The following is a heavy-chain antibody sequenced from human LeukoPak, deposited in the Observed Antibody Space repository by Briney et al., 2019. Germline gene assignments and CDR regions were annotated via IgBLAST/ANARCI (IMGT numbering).Heavy chain of an antibody. CDR3: ARVSPNTVTTLQYFDY. D-gene: IGHD4-17*01. CDR2: INSDGSST. CDR1: GFTFSSYW. V-gene: IGHV3-74*01. J-gene: IGHJ4*02. Sequence: PGVSLRLSCAASGFTFSSYWMHWVRQAPGKGLVWVSRINSDGSSTSYADSVKGRFTISRDNAKNTLYLQMNSLRAEDTAVYYCARVSPNTVTTLQYFDYWGQGTLVTVSS.